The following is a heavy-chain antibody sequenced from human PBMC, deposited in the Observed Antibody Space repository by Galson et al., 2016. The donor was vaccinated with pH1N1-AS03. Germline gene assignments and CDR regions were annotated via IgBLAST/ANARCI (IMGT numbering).Heavy chain of an antibody. J-gene: IGHJ3*02. Sequence: QSGAEVKKPGASVKASCKASDDTFNSLGISWVRQAPGQGLEWMGWISANNGDTNYAQKFQGRVTMTTDTSTSTTYMELRSLRSDDTAVYYCARMEKRWGDAYDIWGQGTMVTVSS. D-gene: IGHD1-1*01. CDR3: ARMEKRWGDAYDI. CDR1: DDTFNSLG. V-gene: IGHV1-18*01. CDR2: ISANNGDT.